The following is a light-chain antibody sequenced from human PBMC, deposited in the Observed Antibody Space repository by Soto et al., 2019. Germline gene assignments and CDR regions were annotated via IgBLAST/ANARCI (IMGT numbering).Light chain of an antibody. CDR1: SSDVGGYNY. CDR2: DVS. Sequence: QSALTQPASVSGSPGQSITISCTGTSSDVGGYNYVSWYQQHPGKAPKLMIYDVSNRHSGVSNRFSGSKSGNTASLTISGLQAEDEADSYCSSYTNSSTLVFGTGTKVTVL. CDR3: SSYTNSSTLV. J-gene: IGLJ1*01. V-gene: IGLV2-14*01.